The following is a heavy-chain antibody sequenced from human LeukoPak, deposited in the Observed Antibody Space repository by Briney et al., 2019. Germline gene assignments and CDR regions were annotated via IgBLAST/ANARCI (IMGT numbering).Heavy chain of an antibody. Sequence: SETLSLTCAVYGGSFSGYYWSWIRQPPGKGLECIGEINHSGSTNYNPSLKSRVTISVDTSKNQFSLKLSSVTAADTAVYYCAVRTPPFYYYYGMDVWGQGTTVTVSS. J-gene: IGHJ6*02. CDR3: AVRTPPFYYYYGMDV. CDR1: GGSFSGYY. CDR2: INHSGST. D-gene: IGHD4-17*01. V-gene: IGHV4-34*01.